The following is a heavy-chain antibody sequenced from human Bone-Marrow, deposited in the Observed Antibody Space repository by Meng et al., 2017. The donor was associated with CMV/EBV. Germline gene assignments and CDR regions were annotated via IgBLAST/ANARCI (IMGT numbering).Heavy chain of an antibody. V-gene: IGHV4-61*01. J-gene: IGHJ5*02. D-gene: IGHD3-16*01. CDR3: ARVEGGDWFDP. CDR1: GGSVSSGSYY. Sequence: SETLSLTCTVSGGSVSSGSYYWSWIRQPPGKGLEWIGYIYYSGSTNYNPSLKSRVTISVDTSKNQFSLKLSSVTAADTAVYYCARVEGGDWFDPWGQGTRVTVSS. CDR2: IYYSGST.